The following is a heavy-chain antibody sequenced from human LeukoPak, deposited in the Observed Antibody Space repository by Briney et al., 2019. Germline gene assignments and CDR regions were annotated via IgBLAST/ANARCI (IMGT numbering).Heavy chain of an antibody. V-gene: IGHV3-23*01. J-gene: IGHJ3*02. CDR2: ISGSGGST. Sequence: GGSPRLSCAASGFTFSSYAMSWVRQAPGKGLEWVSAISGSGGSTYYAGSVKGRFTISRDNSKNTLYLQMNSLRAEDTAVYYCAKVRLDSSGYPLDAFDIWGQGTMVTVSS. CDR1: GFTFSSYA. D-gene: IGHD3-22*01. CDR3: AKVRLDSSGYPLDAFDI.